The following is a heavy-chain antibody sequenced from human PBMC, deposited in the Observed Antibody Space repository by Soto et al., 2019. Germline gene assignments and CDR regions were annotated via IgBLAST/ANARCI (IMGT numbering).Heavy chain of an antibody. CDR3: ARDRDTVTTYFDAMDV. D-gene: IGHD4-17*01. CDR1: GFTFRNYA. J-gene: IGHJ6*02. CDR2: VSYDGSMK. Sequence: QVQLVESGGGVVQPGRSLGLSCAASGFTFRNYAIHWVRQAPGKGLEWVAAVSYDGSMKYYVDSVKGRFTISRDPSKNTLYLQMNSLRAEDTAVYFCARDRDTVTTYFDAMDVWGQGTTVIVSS. V-gene: IGHV3-30-3*01.